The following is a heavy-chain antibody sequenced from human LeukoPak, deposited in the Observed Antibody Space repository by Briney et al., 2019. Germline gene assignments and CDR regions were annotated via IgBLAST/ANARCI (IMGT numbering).Heavy chain of an antibody. CDR1: GYTLTELS. D-gene: IGHD2-2*01. CDR3: ARAIGGGYATN. V-gene: IGHV1-24*01. CDR2: FDPEDGET. Sequence: ASVKVSCKVSGYTLTELSMHWVRQAPGKGLEWMGGFDPEDGETIYAQKFQGRVTITADESTSTAYMELSSLRSEDTAVYYCARAIGGGYATNWGQGTLVTVSS. J-gene: IGHJ4*02.